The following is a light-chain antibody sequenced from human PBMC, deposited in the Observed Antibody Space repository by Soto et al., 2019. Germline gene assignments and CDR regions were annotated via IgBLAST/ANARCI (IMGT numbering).Light chain of an antibody. CDR2: NNN. Sequence: QSVLTQPPSVSGAPGQRVTISCTGSSSNIGAGYYVHWYQQLPGTAPKLLIYNNNDRPSGVPDRFSGSKSGTSASLAITGLQAEDEADYYCQSYDSSLSGSIFGGGTKVTVL. CDR3: QSYDSSLSGSI. J-gene: IGLJ2*01. V-gene: IGLV1-40*01. CDR1: SSNIGAGYY.